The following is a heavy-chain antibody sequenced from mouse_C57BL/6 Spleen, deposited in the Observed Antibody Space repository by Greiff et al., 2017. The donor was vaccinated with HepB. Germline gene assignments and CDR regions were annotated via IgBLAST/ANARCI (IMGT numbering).Heavy chain of an antibody. J-gene: IGHJ1*03. CDR3: ARATTVVEGYWYFDV. Sequence: QVQLQQSGAELVKPGASVKMSCKASGYTFTSYWITWVKQRPGQGLEWIGDIYPGSGSTNYNEKFKSKATLTVDTSSSTAYMQLSSLTSEDSAVYYCARATTVVEGYWYFDVWGTRTTVTVSS. D-gene: IGHD1-1*01. CDR1: GYTFTSYW. V-gene: IGHV1-55*01. CDR2: IYPGSGST.